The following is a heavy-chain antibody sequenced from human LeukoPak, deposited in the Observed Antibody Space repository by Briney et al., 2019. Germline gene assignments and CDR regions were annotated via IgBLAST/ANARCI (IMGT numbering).Heavy chain of an antibody. Sequence: PGGSLRLSCAGSGFAFSIEMNWVRQAPGKGLEWVSYISRSGDNVYYADSVKGRFTISRDNAKNPLYLQMNSLREEDTALYYCARGTTINNFDYWGQGTLVTVSS. D-gene: IGHD5-12*01. CDR2: ISRSGDNV. CDR3: ARGTTINNFDY. V-gene: IGHV3-48*03. J-gene: IGHJ4*02. CDR1: GFAFSIE.